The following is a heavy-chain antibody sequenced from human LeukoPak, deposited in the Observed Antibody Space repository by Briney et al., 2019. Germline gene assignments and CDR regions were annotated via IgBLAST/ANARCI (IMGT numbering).Heavy chain of an antibody. D-gene: IGHD3-9*01. CDR2: INSDGRST. J-gene: IGHJ4*02. V-gene: IGHV3-74*01. CDR3: ARSRGAYYDILTGYFYFDY. Sequence: GGSLRLSCAASGFTFSRYWMHWVRQAPGKGLVWVSRINSDGRSTTYADSVKGRFTISRDNAKNSLYLQMNSLRAEDTAVYYCARSRGAYYDILTGYFYFDYWGQGTLVTVSS. CDR1: GFTFSRYW.